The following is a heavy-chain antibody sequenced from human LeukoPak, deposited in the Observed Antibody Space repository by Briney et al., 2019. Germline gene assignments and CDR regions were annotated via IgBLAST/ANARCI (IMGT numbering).Heavy chain of an antibody. V-gene: IGHV4-39*07. D-gene: IGHD1-26*01. CDR2: IYYSGST. CDR3: ARGMSGSYYAWDYMDV. Sequence: PSETLSLTCTVSGGSISSGSYYWRWIRQPPGKGLEWIGNIYYSGSTYYNPSLKSRVNISVDTSKNQFSLKLTSVTAADTAVYYCARGMSGSYYAWDYMDVWGKGTTVTVSS. CDR1: GGSISSGSYY. J-gene: IGHJ6*03.